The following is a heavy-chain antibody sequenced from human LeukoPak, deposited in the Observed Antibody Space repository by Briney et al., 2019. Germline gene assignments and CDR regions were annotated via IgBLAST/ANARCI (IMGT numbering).Heavy chain of an antibody. J-gene: IGHJ4*02. Sequence: GGSLRLSCAASGFTFSSYGMHWVRQAPGKGLEWVAVISYDGSNKYYADSVKGRFTISRDNSKNTLYLQMNSLRVEDTAVYYCAKRIGAIDDYWGQGTLVTVSS. CDR2: ISYDGSNK. D-gene: IGHD2-2*02. CDR3: AKRIGAIDDY. V-gene: IGHV3-30*18. CDR1: GFTFSSYG.